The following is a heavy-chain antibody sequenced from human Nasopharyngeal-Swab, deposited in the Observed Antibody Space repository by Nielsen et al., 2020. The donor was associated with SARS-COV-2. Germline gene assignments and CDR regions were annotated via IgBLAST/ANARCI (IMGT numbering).Heavy chain of an antibody. CDR2: IYYSGST. D-gene: IGHD4-17*01. Sequence: SETLSLTCTVSGGSISSSSYYWGWIRQPPGKGLEWIGIIYYSGSTYYNPSLKSRVTISVDTSKNQFSLKLSSVTAADTAVYYCASYGDYFPWEGYWGQGTLVTVSS. CDR3: ASYGDYFPWEGY. CDR1: GGSISSSSYY. J-gene: IGHJ4*02. V-gene: IGHV4-39*01.